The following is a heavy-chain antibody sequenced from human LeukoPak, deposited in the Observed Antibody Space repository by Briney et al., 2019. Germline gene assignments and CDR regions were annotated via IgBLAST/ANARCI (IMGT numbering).Heavy chain of an antibody. D-gene: IGHD4-17*01. J-gene: IGHJ3*02. V-gene: IGHV4-59*01. CDR1: GGSISSYY. CDR3: ARGINYGDYPDAFDI. CDR2: IYYSGST. Sequence: SETLSLTCTVSGGSISSYYWSWIRQPPGKGLEWIGYIYYSGSTNYNPSLKSRVTISVDTSKNQFSLKQSSVTAADTAVYYCARGINYGDYPDAFDIWGQGTMVTVSS.